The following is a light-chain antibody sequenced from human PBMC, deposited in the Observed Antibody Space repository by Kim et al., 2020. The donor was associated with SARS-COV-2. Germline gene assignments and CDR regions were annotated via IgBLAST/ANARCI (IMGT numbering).Light chain of an antibody. CDR3: TSYTGSSTPFV. CDR2: DVS. Sequence: QSLTISCTRTSSAVAGYKYVSCYQQRPGQAPKLIICDVSSRPSGVSHRFSGSKSGNTASLIISGLQLEDEADYYCTSYTGSSTPFVFGTGTKVTVL. CDR1: SSAVAGYKY. V-gene: IGLV2-14*03. J-gene: IGLJ1*01.